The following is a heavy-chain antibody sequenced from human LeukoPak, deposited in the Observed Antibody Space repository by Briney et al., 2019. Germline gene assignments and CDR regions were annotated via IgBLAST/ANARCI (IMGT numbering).Heavy chain of an antibody. Sequence: AGTLCLTCAASGFTFSSYGINWVRQAPGPGLEWVSYISSSSSYIYYADSVKGRFTISRDNAKNSLYLQLNSLRAEDTAVYYCARDRFTMIRGVTSLDYWGQGTLVTASS. CDR1: GFTFSSYG. J-gene: IGHJ4*02. CDR3: ARDRFTMIRGVTSLDY. CDR2: ISSSSSYI. V-gene: IGHV3-21*01. D-gene: IGHD3-10*01.